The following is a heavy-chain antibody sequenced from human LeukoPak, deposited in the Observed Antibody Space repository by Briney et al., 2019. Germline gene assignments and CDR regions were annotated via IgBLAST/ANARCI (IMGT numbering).Heavy chain of an antibody. CDR1: GGYISSYY. V-gene: IGHV4-59*01. Sequence: SETLSLTCTGSGGYISSYYWSWIRQPPGKGLEWIGYIYYSGSTNYNPSLKSRVTISVDTSKNQFSLKLSSVTAADTAVYYCATSLSSIAARPYYWGQGTLVTVSS. J-gene: IGHJ4*02. D-gene: IGHD6-6*01. CDR3: ATSLSSIAARPYY. CDR2: IYYSGST.